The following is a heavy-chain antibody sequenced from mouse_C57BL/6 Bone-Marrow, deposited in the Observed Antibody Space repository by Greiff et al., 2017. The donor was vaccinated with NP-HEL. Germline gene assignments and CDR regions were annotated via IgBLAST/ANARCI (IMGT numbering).Heavy chain of an antibody. V-gene: IGHV1-81*01. Sequence: QVQLQQSGAELARPGASVKLSCKASGYTFTSYGISWVKQRTGQGLEWIGEIYPRSGNTYYNEKFKGKATLTADKSSSTEYMELRSLTSEDSAVYFCASTGYGNSQFAYWGQGTLVTVSA. J-gene: IGHJ3*01. CDR2: IYPRSGNT. CDR3: ASTGYGNSQFAY. CDR1: GYTFTSYG. D-gene: IGHD2-10*02.